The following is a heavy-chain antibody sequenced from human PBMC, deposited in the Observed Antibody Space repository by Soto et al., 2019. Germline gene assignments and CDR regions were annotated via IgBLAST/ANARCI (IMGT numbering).Heavy chain of an antibody. V-gene: IGHV1-3*01. D-gene: IGHD6-13*01. CDR3: ATAAAQFDP. CDR2: INAANGNV. CDR1: GYTFSSYA. Sequence: QVQLVQSGAEVKKPGASVKVSCKASGYTFSSYALHWVRQAPGQRLEWMGWINAANGNVKYSQKFQGRVTITKDTSLSTAERELGSLSPEDKAVYYCATAAAQFDPCGKGTLVTVSS. J-gene: IGHJ5*02.